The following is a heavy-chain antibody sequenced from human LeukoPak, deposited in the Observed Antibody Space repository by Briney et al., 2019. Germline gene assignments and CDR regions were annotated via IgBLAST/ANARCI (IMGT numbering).Heavy chain of an antibody. J-gene: IGHJ4*02. CDR3: ARGRSAAGNFDY. Sequence: SETLSLTCAVSGGSIGSGGYYWSWIRHQPGKGLEWIGYIYSSGSTDYNPSLKSRLAISVDTSKNQFSLKVTSVTAADTAVYYCARGRSAAGNFDYWGQGTLVTVSS. CDR1: GGSIGSGGYY. CDR2: IYSSGST. V-gene: IGHV4-31*11. D-gene: IGHD6-13*01.